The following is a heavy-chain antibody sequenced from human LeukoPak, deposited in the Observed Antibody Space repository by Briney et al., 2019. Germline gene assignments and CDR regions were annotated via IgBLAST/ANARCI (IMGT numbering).Heavy chain of an antibody. V-gene: IGHV1-69-2*01. D-gene: IGHD5-24*01. Sequence: ASVKISCKVSGYTFTDYYMHWVQQAPGKGLEWMGLVDPEDGGTIYAEKFQGRVTITADTSTDTAYMELSSLRSEDTAVYYCATGDGYNPPFDYWGQGTLVTVSS. J-gene: IGHJ4*02. CDR1: GYTFTDYY. CDR3: ATGDGYNPPFDY. CDR2: VDPEDGGT.